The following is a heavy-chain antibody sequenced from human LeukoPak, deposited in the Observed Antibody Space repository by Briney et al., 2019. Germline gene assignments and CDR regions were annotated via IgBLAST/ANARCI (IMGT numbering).Heavy chain of an antibody. V-gene: IGHV4-31*03. D-gene: IGHD5-24*01. CDR1: GGSISSGGYY. J-gene: IGHJ3*02. CDR3: ARVQMSRSAFDI. CDR2: IYYSGST. Sequence: PSETLSLTCTVSGGSISSGGYYWSWIRQHPGKGLEWIGYIYYSGSTYYNPSLKSRVTISVDTSKNQFSLKLSSVTAADTAVYYCARVQMSRSAFDIWGQGTMVTVSS.